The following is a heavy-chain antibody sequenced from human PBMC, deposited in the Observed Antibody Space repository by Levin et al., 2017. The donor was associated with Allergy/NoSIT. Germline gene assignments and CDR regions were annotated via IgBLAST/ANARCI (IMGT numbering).Heavy chain of an antibody. CDR1: GFTFSSYG. CDR3: AKEYITMVRGVIVPWFDP. V-gene: IGHV3-30*18. Sequence: GESLKISCAASGFTFSSYGMHWVRQAPGKGLEWVAVISYDGSNKYYADSVKGRFTISRDNSKNTLYLQMNSLRAEDTAVYYCAKEYITMVRGVIVPWFDPWGQGTLVTVSS. J-gene: IGHJ5*02. D-gene: IGHD3-10*01. CDR2: ISYDGSNK.